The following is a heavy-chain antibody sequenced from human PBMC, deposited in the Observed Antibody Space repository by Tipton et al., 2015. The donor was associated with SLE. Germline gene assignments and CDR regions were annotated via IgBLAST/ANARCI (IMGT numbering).Heavy chain of an antibody. V-gene: IGHV4-61*09. J-gene: IGHJ3*02. CDR3: ARSGEQGKAFDI. CDR1: GGSISSGSYY. CDR2: IYTSGST. Sequence: TLSLTCTVSGGSISSGSYYWSWIRQPAGKGLEWIGHIYTSGSTNYNPSLKSRVTISVDTSKNQFSLKLSSVTAADTAVYYCARSGEQGKAFDIWGQGTMVTVSS.